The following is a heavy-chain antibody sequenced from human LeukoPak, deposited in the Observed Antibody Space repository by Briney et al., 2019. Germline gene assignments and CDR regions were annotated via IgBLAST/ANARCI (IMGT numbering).Heavy chain of an antibody. V-gene: IGHV3-21*01. CDR1: GITFSVNS. CDR3: ARDLYGGKREWFDP. D-gene: IGHD4-23*01. CDR2: ISSSSNYI. J-gene: IGHJ5*02. Sequence: GGSLRLSCAVSGITFSVNSMNWVRQAPGKGPEWVSSISSSSNYIYYADSVKGRFTISRDNAKNSLYLQMNSLSAEDTALYYCARDLYGGKREWFDPWGEGTLVTVSS.